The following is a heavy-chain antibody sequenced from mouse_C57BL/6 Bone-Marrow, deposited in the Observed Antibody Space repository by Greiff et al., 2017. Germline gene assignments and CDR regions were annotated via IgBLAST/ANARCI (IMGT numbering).Heavy chain of an antibody. J-gene: IGHJ4*01. CDR2: IDPSVSYT. V-gene: IGHV1-69*01. CDR3: ARETTVAPYYARDD. D-gene: IGHD1-1*01. Sequence: VQLQQPGAELVMPGASVKLSCKASGYTFTSYWMHWVKQRPGQGLAWIGEIDPSVSYTNYNQKFKGKSTLTVDKSSSTAYMQLSSLTSEDSAVYYCARETTVAPYYARDDWGQGTSVTVSS. CDR1: GYTFTSYW.